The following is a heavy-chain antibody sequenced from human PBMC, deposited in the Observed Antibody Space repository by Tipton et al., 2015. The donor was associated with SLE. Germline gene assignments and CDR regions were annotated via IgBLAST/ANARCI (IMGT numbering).Heavy chain of an antibody. Sequence: QLVQSGSELKKPGASVTISCKASGYTFRSYSLHWVRQAPGQGLQWMGWINTNTGNPTTVQGFRGRFIFSLDMSVRTSYLQITSLGADDTAVYYCAREVPGDAFDIWGQGTMVVVSS. D-gene: IGHD2-2*01. J-gene: IGHJ3*02. CDR2: INTNTGNP. CDR1: GYTFRSYS. CDR3: AREVPGDAFDI. V-gene: IGHV7-4-1*02.